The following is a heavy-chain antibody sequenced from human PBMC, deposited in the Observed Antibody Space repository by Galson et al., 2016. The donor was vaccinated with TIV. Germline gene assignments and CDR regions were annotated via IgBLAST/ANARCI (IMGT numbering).Heavy chain of an antibody. J-gene: IGHJ4*02. CDR3: VNIQKTNTYDS. Sequence: SVKVSRKASGGTLTSYAINWVRQAPGQGLEWMGGIIPLSHTPNYAQKYHDRITIVADKSTGTVYMELRRLTSEDTAVYYCVNIQKTNTYDSWGRGTLVTVSS. D-gene: IGHD2-15*01. CDR2: IIPLSHTP. V-gene: IGHV1-69*06. CDR1: GGTLTSYA.